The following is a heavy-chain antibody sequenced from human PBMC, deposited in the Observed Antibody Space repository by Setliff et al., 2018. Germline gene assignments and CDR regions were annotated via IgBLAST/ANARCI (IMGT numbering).Heavy chain of an antibody. V-gene: IGHV4-30-4*08. CDR2: IYYTTNG. CDR1: GDSISSGDDF. J-gene: IGHJ4*02. D-gene: IGHD6-19*01. CDR3: ARAPVGDRNGLFDS. Sequence: SETLSLTCTVSGDSISSGDDFWSWIRQPPGKGLEWIGSIYYTTNGHYNPTLKSRVTMXXXTYXXHXXXELTSVTAADTAVYYCARAPVGDRNGLFDSWGQGTLVTVSS.